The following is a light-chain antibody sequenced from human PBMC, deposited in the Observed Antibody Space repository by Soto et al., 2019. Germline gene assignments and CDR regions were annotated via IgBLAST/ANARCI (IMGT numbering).Light chain of an antibody. J-gene: IGKJ5*01. V-gene: IGKV1-39*01. CDR2: GTS. CDR3: QQSYNTRLIT. Sequence: DIQMTQSPSFLSASVGDRVTISCRASQAINTYLNWYQQKPGKAPKLLIYGTSDLQNGVPSRFSGGGSGTDFTLTISSLQPEDFATYYCQQSYNTRLITFGQGTRLEV. CDR1: QAINTY.